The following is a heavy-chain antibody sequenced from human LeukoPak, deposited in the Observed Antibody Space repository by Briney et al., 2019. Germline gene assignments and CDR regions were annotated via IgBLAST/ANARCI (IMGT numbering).Heavy chain of an antibody. D-gene: IGHD5-24*01. CDR1: GGSISSSSYY. CDR2: IYYSGST. CDR3: ARHGGDGHIPHWFDP. V-gene: IGHV4-39*01. J-gene: IGHJ5*02. Sequence: SETLSLTCNVSGGSISSSSYYWGWIRQPPGKGLEWIGSIYYSGSTYYNPSLKSRVTISVDTSKNQFSLKLSSVTAADTAVYYCARHGGDGHIPHWFDPWGQGTLVTVSS.